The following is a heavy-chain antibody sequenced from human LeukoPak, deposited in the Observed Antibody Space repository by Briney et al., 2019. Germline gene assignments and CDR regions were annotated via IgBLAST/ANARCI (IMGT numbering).Heavy chain of an antibody. CDR1: GGSFSGYY. CDR3: AREQVVVVPAAATHFDY. Sequence: PSETLSLTCAVYGGSFSGYYWGWIRQPPGKGLESIGSIYHRGSTYYNPSLKTRVTISIDTSKNQFSLKLSSVTAADTAVYYCAREQVVVVPAAATHFDYWGQGTLVTVSS. CDR2: IYHRGST. J-gene: IGHJ4*02. D-gene: IGHD2-2*01. V-gene: IGHV4-38-2*02.